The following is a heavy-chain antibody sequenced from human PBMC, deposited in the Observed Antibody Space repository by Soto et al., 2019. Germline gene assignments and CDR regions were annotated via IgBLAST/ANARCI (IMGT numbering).Heavy chain of an antibody. CDR3: ASGPTSGTFYFDY. CDR1: GYTFTSYG. CDR2: ISGYNGDT. V-gene: IGHV1-18*04. J-gene: IGHJ4*02. D-gene: IGHD3-10*01. Sequence: ASVKVSCKASGYTFTSYGISWVRQAPGQGLEWMGWISGYNGDTNYAQKLQGRVTMTTDTSTSTAYMDLRSLRSDDTAVYYCASGPTSGTFYFDYWGQGTLGTVSS.